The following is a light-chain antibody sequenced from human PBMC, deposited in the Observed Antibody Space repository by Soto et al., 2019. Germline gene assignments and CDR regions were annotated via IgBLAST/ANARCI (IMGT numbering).Light chain of an antibody. Sequence: EIVLTQSPGTLSLFPGERATLSCRASQSVSSTYFAWYRQKPGQPPSLLIYGASNRATGVPDRFSGSGSGTDFTLTISSLQSEDFAVYYCQQYNNWPLTFGQGTKVEIK. CDR2: GAS. CDR1: QSVSSTY. CDR3: QQYNNWPLT. V-gene: IGKV3-20*01. J-gene: IGKJ1*01.